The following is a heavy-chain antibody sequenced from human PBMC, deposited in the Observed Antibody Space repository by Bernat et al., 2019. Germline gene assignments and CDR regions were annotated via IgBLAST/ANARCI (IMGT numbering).Heavy chain of an antibody. D-gene: IGHD3-3*01. J-gene: IGHJ4*02. V-gene: IGHV3-11*01. CDR1: GFTFSDYY. CDR2: ISIGSGGSI. CDR3: ARDEGMEGVGATFDY. Sequence: QVQLVESGGDLVKPGGSLRLSCAASGFTFSDYYMGWFRQAPGKGLEWVSFISIGSGGSISYADSVKGRFTISRDNADNSLFLQMYGLRVEDTAVYYCARDEGMEGVGATFDYWGLGTLVTVSS.